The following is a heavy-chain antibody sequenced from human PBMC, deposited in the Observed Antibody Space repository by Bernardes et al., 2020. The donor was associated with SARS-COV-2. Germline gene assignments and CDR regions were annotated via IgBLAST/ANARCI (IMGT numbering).Heavy chain of an antibody. Sequence: GGSLRLCCAASGFTFDDYTMHWVRQAPGKGLEWVSLISWDGGSTYYADSVKGRFTISRDNSKNSLYLQMNSLRTEDTALYYCAKDISPIVGGDGMDVWGQGTTVTVSS. CDR1: GFTFDDYT. D-gene: IGHD1-26*01. J-gene: IGHJ6*02. CDR2: ISWDGGST. CDR3: AKDISPIVGGDGMDV. V-gene: IGHV3-43*01.